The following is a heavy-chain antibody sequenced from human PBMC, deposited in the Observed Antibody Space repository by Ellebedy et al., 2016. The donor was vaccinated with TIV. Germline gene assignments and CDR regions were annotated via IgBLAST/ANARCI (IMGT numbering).Heavy chain of an antibody. CDR2: INGDGSTT. CDR1: GFPFTNYW. V-gene: IGHV3-74*01. CDR3: ARMYYDILNGFMGAFDI. J-gene: IGHJ3*02. Sequence: GESLKISCAASGFPFTNYWLHWVRQAPGKGLVLVSRINGDGSTTGYTDSLRGRFTISRHNAKPTLYLQMNSLRAEETAVYYCARMYYDILNGFMGAFDIWGQGTMVTGSS. D-gene: IGHD3-9*01.